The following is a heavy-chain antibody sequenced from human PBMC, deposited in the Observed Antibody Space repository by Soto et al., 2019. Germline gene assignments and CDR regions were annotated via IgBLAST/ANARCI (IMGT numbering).Heavy chain of an antibody. Sequence: EVQLLESGGGLVQPGGSLRLSCAASGFTFSSYAMSWVRQAPGKGLEWVSAISGSGGSTYYADSVKGRFTISRDNSKNTLYLQMTSLRAEDTAVYYCAKGKGVVVVAASDPWGQGTLVTVSS. V-gene: IGHV3-23*01. CDR1: GFTFSSYA. CDR2: ISGSGGST. CDR3: AKGKGVVVVAASDP. J-gene: IGHJ5*02. D-gene: IGHD2-15*01.